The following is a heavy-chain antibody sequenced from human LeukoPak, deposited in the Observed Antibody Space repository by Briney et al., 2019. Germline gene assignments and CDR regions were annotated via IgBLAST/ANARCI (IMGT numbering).Heavy chain of an antibody. J-gene: IGHJ4*02. CDR3: ARYVYCCSTSCPYYFDY. V-gene: IGHV1-46*01. D-gene: IGHD2-2*01. CDR1: GYTFTGYY. CDR2: INPSGGST. Sequence: ASVKVSCKASGYTFTGYYMHWVRQAPGQGLEWMGIINPSGGSTSYAQKFQGRVTMTRDTSTSTVYMELSSLRSEDTAVYYCARYVYCCSTSCPYYFDYWGQGTLVAVSS.